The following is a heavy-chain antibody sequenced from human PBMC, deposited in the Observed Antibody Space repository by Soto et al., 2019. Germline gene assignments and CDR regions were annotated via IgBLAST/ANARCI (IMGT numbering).Heavy chain of an antibody. CDR3: AKKGPGSLATFCSGSGCHYAFDI. D-gene: IGHD2-15*01. CDR1: GFTFSSYS. J-gene: IGHJ3*02. Sequence: EVQLLESGGGFIQPGGSLRLSCAASGFTFSSYSMSWVRQAPWKGLEWVSTITGVGDGTNYAGFGKCRFTISRDNADDTLYLQMPSLRPDDTAIYYCAKKGPGSLATFCSGSGCHYAFDIWGQGTMVTVSS. V-gene: IGHV3-23*01. CDR2: ITGVGDGT.